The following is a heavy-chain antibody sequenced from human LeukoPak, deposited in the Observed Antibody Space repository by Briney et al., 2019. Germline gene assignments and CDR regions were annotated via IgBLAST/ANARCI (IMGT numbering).Heavy chain of an antibody. CDR3: ARGRPHHFDY. CDR2: ISSSSSYI. CDR1: GFTFSSFI. Sequence: TGGSLRLSCAASGFTFSSFIMNWVRQAPGKGLKWVSSISSSSSYIYYADSVKGRFTISRDNAKNSLYLQMNSLRAEDTAVYYCARGRPHHFDYWGQGTLVTVSS. V-gene: IGHV3-21*01. J-gene: IGHJ4*02.